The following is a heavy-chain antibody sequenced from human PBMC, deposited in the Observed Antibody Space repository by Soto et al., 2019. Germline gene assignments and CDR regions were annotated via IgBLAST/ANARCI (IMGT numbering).Heavy chain of an antibody. CDR3: ARVPTGWSGYYYMDV. D-gene: IGHD2-15*01. J-gene: IGHJ6*03. CDR2: INHSGST. CDR1: GGSFSGYY. Sequence: SETLSLTCAVYGGSFSGYYWSWIRQPPGKGLEWIGEINHSGSTNYNPSLKSRVTISVDTSKNQFSLKLSSVTAADTAVYYCARVPTGWSGYYYMDVWGKGTTVTVSS. V-gene: IGHV4-34*01.